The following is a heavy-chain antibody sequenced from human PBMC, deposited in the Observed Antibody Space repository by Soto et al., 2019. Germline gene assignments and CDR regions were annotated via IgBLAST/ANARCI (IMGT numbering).Heavy chain of an antibody. CDR2: IIPIFGTA. CDR3: ARDSCSSTSCYFREYNWFDP. V-gene: IGHV1-69*13. J-gene: IGHJ5*02. D-gene: IGHD2-2*01. Sequence: GASVKVSFKASGGTFSSYAISWLRQAPGQGLEWMGGIIPIFGTANYAQKFQGRVTITADESTSTAYMELSSLRSEDTAVYYCARDSCSSTSCYFREYNWFDPWGQGTLV. CDR1: GGTFSSYA.